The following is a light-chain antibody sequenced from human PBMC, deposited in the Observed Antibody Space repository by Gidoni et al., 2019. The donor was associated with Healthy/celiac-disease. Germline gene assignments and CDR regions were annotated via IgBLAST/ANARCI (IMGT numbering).Light chain of an antibody. CDR2: LGS. CDR3: MQALQTPQVT. V-gene: IGKV2-28*01. Sequence: ESVMTQSPLSLPVTPGEPASISCRSSQSLLHSNGYNYLDWYLQKPGQSPQLLIYLGSNRASGVPDRFSGSGSGTDFTLKISRVEAEDVGVYYCMQALQTPQVTFGQGTRLEIK. J-gene: IGKJ5*01. CDR1: QSLLHSNGYNY.